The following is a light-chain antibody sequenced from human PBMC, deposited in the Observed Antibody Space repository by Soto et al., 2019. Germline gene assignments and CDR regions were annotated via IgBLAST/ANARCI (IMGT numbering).Light chain of an antibody. CDR1: QSVSSSY. CDR3: QHLRT. V-gene: IGKV3-20*01. J-gene: IGKJ2*01. Sequence: EIVLTQSPGTRSLSPGERATLSCRASQSVSSSYLAWYQQKPGQAPRLLIYGASSRATGIPDRFSGSGSGTDFTLTISRLEPEDFAVYYCQHLRTFGQGTKLEIK. CDR2: GAS.